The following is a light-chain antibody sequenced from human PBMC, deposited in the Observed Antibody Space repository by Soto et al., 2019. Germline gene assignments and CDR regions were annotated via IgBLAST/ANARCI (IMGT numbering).Light chain of an antibody. CDR3: TSYSRYSVLV. CDR2: EVS. CDR1: SSDIGGYKY. V-gene: IGLV2-14*01. J-gene: IGLJ3*02. Sequence: QSVLTQPASVSGAPGQSSTISWARASSDIGGYKYVSWYQQHAGKAPKLIIFEVSNRPSGVSDRFSGSNSGNTASLTISGLQAEDEADYYCTSYSRYSVLVFGGGTKVT.